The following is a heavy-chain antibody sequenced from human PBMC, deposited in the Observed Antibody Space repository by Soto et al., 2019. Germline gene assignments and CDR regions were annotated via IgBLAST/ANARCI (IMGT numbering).Heavy chain of an antibody. CDR2: IIPILGIA. D-gene: IGHD4-17*01. J-gene: IGHJ4*02. CDR1: GGTFSSYT. CDR3: ARDPTTVTTSGAL. Sequence: SVKVSCKASGGTFSSYTISWVRQAPGQGLEWMGRIIPILGIANYAQKFQGRVTITADKSTSTAYMELSSLRSEDTAVYYCARDPTTVTTSGALWGQGTLVTVSS. V-gene: IGHV1-69*04.